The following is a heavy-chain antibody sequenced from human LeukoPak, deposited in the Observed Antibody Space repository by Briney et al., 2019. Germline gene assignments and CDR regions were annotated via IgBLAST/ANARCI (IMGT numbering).Heavy chain of an antibody. D-gene: IGHD1-26*01. CDR1: GFTFSTFW. J-gene: IGHJ4*02. Sequence: GGSLRLSCAASGFTFSTFWMPWFRHAPGKRLLSVSQINNDGSDTKYADSVKGRFTISRDNAKNTLYLQMNSLRAEDTAVYYCARDPLLWELPSDYWGQGTLVTVSS. CDR2: INNDGSDT. V-gene: IGHV3-74*03. CDR3: ARDPLLWELPSDY.